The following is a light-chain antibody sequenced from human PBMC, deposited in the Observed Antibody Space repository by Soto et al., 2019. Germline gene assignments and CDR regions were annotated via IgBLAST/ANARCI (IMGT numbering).Light chain of an antibody. V-gene: IGLV3-25*03. CDR3: QSADSSGTFVI. J-gene: IGLJ2*01. CDR1: ALPKQY. CDR2: RDS. Sequence: SYELTQPSSVSVSPGQTARITCSGDALPKQYAYWYQQRPGQAPLLVIYRDSERPSGTPERFSGSGSGTTVTLTISGVQAEDEADYYCQSADSSGTFVIFGGGTQLTVL.